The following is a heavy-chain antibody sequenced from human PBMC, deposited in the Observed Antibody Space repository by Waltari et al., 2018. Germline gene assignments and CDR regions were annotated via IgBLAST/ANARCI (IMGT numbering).Heavy chain of an antibody. V-gene: IGHV3-73*01. CDR2: IRRKPHNYAT. CDR3: TGGAVTGTDF. J-gene: IGHJ4*02. D-gene: IGHD6-13*01. Sequence: EVQVVESGGGLVQPGGSLKLSCATSGFTFSGSTLHWVRQTSGKGLELIVRIRRKPHNYATRYTAAVEGRFTISRDDSENTAYLQMSSLMTEDTAVYYCTGGAVTGTDFWGQGTLVTVSS. CDR1: GFTFSGST.